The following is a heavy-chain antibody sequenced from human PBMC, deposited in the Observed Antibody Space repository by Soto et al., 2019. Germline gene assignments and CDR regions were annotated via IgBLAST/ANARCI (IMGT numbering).Heavy chain of an antibody. D-gene: IGHD2-21*02. CDR3: ARGGGFCGADCYKGGIDY. Sequence: LRLSCAAPGFIFSPYTMHWVRQTPGKGLEWVAVISYDGNDKYYADSVKGRFTISRDNSKNTLYLQMNSLRAEDTALYYCARGGGFCGADCYKGGIDYWGQGXLVTVYS. J-gene: IGHJ4*02. V-gene: IGHV3-30-3*01. CDR2: ISYDGNDK. CDR1: GFIFSPYT.